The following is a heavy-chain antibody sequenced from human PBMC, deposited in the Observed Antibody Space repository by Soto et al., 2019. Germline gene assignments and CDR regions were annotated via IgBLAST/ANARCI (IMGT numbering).Heavy chain of an antibody. D-gene: IGHD3-22*01. CDR1: GGSFSGYY. CDR2: INHSGST. CDR3: ARSKYYYDSSGYYFLYYFDY. V-gene: IGHV4-34*01. J-gene: IGHJ4*01. Sequence: SETLSLTCAVYGGSFSGYYWSWIRQPPGKGLAWIGEINHSGSTNYTPPLKSRVTISVDTSKNQFSLKLSSVTAADTAVYYCARSKYYYDSSGYYFLYYFDYWGHGTLVTVSS.